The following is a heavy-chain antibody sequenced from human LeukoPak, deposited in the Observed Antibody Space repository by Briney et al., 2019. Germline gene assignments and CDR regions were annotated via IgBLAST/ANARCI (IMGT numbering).Heavy chain of an antibody. CDR3: ARGRDSFADL. V-gene: IGHV4-34*11. Sequence: SETLSLTCAVYGVSFSGYYWSWLRQPPGKGLEWIGFIYYSGTTNYNLSLKSRVTISVDTSKNQFSLKLSSVTAADTAVYYCARGRDSFADLWGRGTLVTVAS. CDR2: IYYSGTT. CDR1: GVSFSGYY. J-gene: IGHJ2*01.